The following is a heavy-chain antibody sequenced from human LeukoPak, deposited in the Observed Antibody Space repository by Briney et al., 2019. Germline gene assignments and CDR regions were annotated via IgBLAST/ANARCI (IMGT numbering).Heavy chain of an antibody. Sequence: GGSLRLSCAASGFTVSTNYMSWVRQAPGRGLEWVSVIYAGGTTYYADSVRGRFTISRDNSKNTLYLQMNSLRDEDMAVYYCARDSSGWYDHWGQGTLVTVSS. J-gene: IGHJ5*02. V-gene: IGHV3-53*01. CDR1: GFTVSTNY. D-gene: IGHD6-19*01. CDR3: ARDSSGWYDH. CDR2: IYAGGTT.